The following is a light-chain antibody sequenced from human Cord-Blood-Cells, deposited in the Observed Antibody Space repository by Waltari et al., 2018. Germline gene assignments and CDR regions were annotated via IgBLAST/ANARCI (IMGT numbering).Light chain of an antibody. CDR2: RN. CDR1: SANIGSNY. Sequence: QSVLTQPPSASGTPGQRVTISCSGCSANIGSNYVYWYQQLPGTAPKLLIYRNQRPSGVPVRFSGSKSGTSASLAISGLRSEDEADYYCAAWDDSLSGRVFGGGTKLTVL. CDR3: AAWDDSLSGRV. J-gene: IGLJ3*02. V-gene: IGLV1-47*01.